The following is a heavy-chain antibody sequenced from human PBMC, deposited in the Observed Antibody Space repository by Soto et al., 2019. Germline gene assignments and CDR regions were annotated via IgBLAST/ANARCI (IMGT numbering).Heavy chain of an antibody. D-gene: IGHD6-13*01. CDR1: GFTFSSYN. Sequence: GGSLRLSCAASGFTFSSYNMNWVRQTPGRGLEWVSYISSSSSTIYYADSVKGRFTISRDNAKNSLYLQMNSLRDEDTAVYYCAKDLEGIVADYCDYWGQGTLVTVSA. CDR3: AKDLEGIVADYCDY. V-gene: IGHV3-48*02. J-gene: IGHJ4*02. CDR2: ISSSSSTI.